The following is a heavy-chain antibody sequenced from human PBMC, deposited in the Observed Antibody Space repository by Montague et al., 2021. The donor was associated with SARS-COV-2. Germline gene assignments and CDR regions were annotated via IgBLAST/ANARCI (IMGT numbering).Heavy chain of an antibody. V-gene: IGHV4-39*07. D-gene: IGHD2-21*01. CDR2: IYYSGST. J-gene: IGHJ3*02. Sequence: SETLSLTCTVSSGSISSSSYYWGWIRQPPGKGLEWIGSIYYSGSTYYNPSLKSRVTISVDTSKNQFSLKLSSVTAADTAVYYCARAFVVVIAIDAFDIWGQGTMVTVSS. CDR1: SGSISSSSYY. CDR3: ARAFVVVIAIDAFDI.